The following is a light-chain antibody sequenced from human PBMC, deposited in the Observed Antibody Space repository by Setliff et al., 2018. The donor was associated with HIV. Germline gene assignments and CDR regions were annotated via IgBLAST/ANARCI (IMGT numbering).Light chain of an antibody. CDR2: DVS. Sequence: QSALTQPASVSGSPGQSITISCTGTSSDVGTYNFVSWYQQHPGKGPKLMIYDVSNRPSGVSNRFSGSKSGNTASLTISGLQAADEADYYCSSYTSSTPLYVFGTGPKVTV. CDR3: SSYTSSTPLYV. CDR1: SSDVGTYNF. J-gene: IGLJ1*01. V-gene: IGLV2-14*03.